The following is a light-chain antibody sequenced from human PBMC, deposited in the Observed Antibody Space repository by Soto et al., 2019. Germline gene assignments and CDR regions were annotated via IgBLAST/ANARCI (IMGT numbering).Light chain of an antibody. V-gene: IGLV2-14*01. CDR3: SSYTSSSTLVV. J-gene: IGLJ2*01. CDR2: XXT. Sequence: QSALTQPASVSGSPGQSITISCTGTSSDVGGYNYVSWYQQHPGKVPKLMIYXXTNRPSGVSNRFSGSKSXNTASLTISGLQAEDEADYYCSSYTSSSTLVVFGGGTKLTVL. CDR1: SSDVGGYNY.